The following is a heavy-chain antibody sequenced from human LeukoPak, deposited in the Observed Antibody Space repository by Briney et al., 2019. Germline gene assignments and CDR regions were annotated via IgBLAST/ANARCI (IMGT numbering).Heavy chain of an antibody. Sequence: PGGSLRLSCAASGFTFSSYAMHWVRQAPGKGLEYVSAISSNGGSTYYANSVKGRFTISRDNSKNTLYLQMNSLRAEDTAVYYCAVDYYDSSGYYPAYYWGQGTLVTVSS. D-gene: IGHD3-22*01. J-gene: IGHJ4*02. CDR3: AVDYYDSSGYYPAYY. CDR2: ISSNGGST. CDR1: GFTFSSYA. V-gene: IGHV3-64*01.